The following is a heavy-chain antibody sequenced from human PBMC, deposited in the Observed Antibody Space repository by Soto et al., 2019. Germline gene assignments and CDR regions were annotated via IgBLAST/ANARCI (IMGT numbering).Heavy chain of an antibody. J-gene: IGHJ4*02. CDR1: GGSISRYY. D-gene: IGHD3-16*01. CDR3: ARRSMILGGYYFDY. CDR2: IYYSGST. V-gene: IGHV4-59*08. Sequence: QVQLQESGPGLVKPSETLSLTCTVSGGSISRYYWSWIRQPPGKGLEWIGYIYYSGSTNYNPSLKSRVTISVDTSKNQFSLKLSSVTAADTAVYYCARRSMILGGYYFDYWGQGTLVTVSS.